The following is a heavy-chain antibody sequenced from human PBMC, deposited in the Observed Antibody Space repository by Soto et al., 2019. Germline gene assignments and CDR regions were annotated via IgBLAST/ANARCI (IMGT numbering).Heavy chain of an antibody. CDR2: ISSSSHDT. J-gene: IGHJ6*02. V-gene: IGHV3-11*03. D-gene: IGHD6-19*01. Sequence: PVGSLRLSCAASGFDFSDYYMSWIRQAPGKGLEWVSYISSSSHDTNYADSVKGRFTISRDNAKNSLFLQMNSLRAEDTAVYYCARLGLRYYYYGMDVWGQGTTVTVSS. CDR3: ARLGLRYYYYGMDV. CDR1: GFDFSDYY.